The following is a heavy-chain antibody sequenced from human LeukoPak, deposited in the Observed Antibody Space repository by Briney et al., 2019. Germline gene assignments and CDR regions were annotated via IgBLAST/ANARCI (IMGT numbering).Heavy chain of an antibody. V-gene: IGHV1-69*04. CDR3: ARDDRDGYNYFDY. D-gene: IGHD5-24*01. CDR2: IIPILGIA. J-gene: IGHJ4*02. Sequence: PSVKVSCKASGGTFSSYAISWVRQAPGQGLEWMGRIIPILGIANYAQKFQGRVTITADKSTSTAYMELSSLRSEDTAVYYCARDDRDGYNYFDYWGQGTLVTVSS. CDR1: GGTFSSYA.